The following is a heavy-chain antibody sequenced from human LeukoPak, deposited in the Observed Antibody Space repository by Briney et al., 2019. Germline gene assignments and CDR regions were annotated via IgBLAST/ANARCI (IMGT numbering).Heavy chain of an antibody. Sequence: GGSLRLSCTVSGFTFSDYWMSWVRQAPGKGLEWVANIKRDGSEEYYVDSVKGRFTLSRDNAKNSLFLQLSTLRAEDTAIYYCARIAATSRSITYYFYYMDVWGKGTTVTVSS. CDR3: ARIAATSRSITYYFYYMDV. J-gene: IGHJ6*03. CDR2: IKRDGSEE. V-gene: IGHV3-7*01. D-gene: IGHD6-25*01. CDR1: GFTFSDYW.